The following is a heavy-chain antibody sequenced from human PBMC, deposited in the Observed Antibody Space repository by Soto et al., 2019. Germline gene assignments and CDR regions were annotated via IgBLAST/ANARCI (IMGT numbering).Heavy chain of an antibody. V-gene: IGHV4-59*01. CDR1: GGSIRCSS. CDR3: ATGGGWLQNSNLRGLYFDY. J-gene: IGHJ4*02. CDR2: TSYTGSA. D-gene: IGHD6-19*01. Sequence: SETLSLTSSVPGGSIRCSSCSWIEQPPEQALQWIASTSYTGSATHNPSLKSRVSVSVDTTENQCSLKLTSVTAADTATYYCATGGGWLQNSNLRGLYFDYWGQGALVTVSS.